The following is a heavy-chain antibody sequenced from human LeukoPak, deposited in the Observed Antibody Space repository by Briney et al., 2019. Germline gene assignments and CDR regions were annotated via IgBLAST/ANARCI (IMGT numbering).Heavy chain of an antibody. CDR1: GFTFSSHG. J-gene: IGHJ5*02. Sequence: HPGETLRLSCAASGFTFSSHGMNWVRQAPGKGLEWVSGISGSGGNTYYADSVKGRFTISRDNSKNTLYLQMNSLRAEDTAVYYCAEDDNYIRFLSWGQGTLVTVSS. CDR3: AEDDNYIRFLS. CDR2: ISGSGGNT. D-gene: IGHD3-16*01. V-gene: IGHV3-23*01.